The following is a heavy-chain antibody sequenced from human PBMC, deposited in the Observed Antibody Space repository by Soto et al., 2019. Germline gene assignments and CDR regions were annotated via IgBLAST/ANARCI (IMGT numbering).Heavy chain of an antibody. CDR3: ARTLDYGHMDV. CDR2: IYRSGST. D-gene: IGHD3-16*01. J-gene: IGHJ6*03. Sequence: LSLTCTVSGDSIRNQYWSWIRRPPGKGLEWIGYIYRSGSTKYNPSLESRLTTSGHTSKNQFSLKLTSVTAADTAVYYCARTLDYGHMDVWGKGTTVTVSS. V-gene: IGHV4-59*11. CDR1: GDSIRNQY.